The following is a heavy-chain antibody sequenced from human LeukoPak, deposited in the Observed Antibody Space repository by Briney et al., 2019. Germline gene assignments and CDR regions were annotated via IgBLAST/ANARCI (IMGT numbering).Heavy chain of an antibody. CDR3: AKDRDAYRIFDY. CDR2: ISGSGGST. D-gene: IGHD5-24*01. CDR1: GFTFSSYA. Sequence: PGGSLRLSCAASGFTFSSYAMSWVRQAPGKGLEWVSAISGSGGSTYYADSVKGRFTISRDNSKNTLYLQMNSLRAEDTALYYCAKDRDAYRIFDYWGQGTLVTVSS. J-gene: IGHJ4*02. V-gene: IGHV3-23*01.